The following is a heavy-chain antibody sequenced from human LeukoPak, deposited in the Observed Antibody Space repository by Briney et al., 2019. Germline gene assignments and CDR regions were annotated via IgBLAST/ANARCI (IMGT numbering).Heavy chain of an antibody. V-gene: IGHV3-23*01. CDR2: ISGSGGST. D-gene: IGHD3-22*01. CDR3: ATHSITMIVVVTLDY. J-gene: IGHJ4*02. CDR1: GFTFSSYA. Sequence: GGSLRVSCAASGFTFSSYAMSWVRQAPGKGLEWVSAISGSGGSTYYADSVKGRFTISRDNSKNTLYLQMNSLRAEDTAVYYCATHSITMIVVVTLDYWGQGTLVTVSS.